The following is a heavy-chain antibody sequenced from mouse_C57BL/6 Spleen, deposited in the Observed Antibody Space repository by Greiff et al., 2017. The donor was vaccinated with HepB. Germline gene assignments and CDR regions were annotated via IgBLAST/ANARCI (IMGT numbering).Heavy chain of an antibody. V-gene: IGHV1-15*01. Sequence: VQLQQSGAELVRPGASVTLSCKASGYTFTDYEMHWVKQTPVHGLEWIGAIDPETGGTAYNQKFKGKAILTADKSSSTAYMELRSLTSEDSAVYYCTRSWEGGLEYWGQGTTLTVSS. D-gene: IGHD3-3*01. CDR3: TRSWEGGLEY. CDR1: GYTFTDYE. J-gene: IGHJ2*01. CDR2: IDPETGGT.